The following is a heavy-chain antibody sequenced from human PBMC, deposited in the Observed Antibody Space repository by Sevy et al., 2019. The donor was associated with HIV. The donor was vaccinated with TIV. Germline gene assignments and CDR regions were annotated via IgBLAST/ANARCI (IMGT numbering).Heavy chain of an antibody. V-gene: IGHV1-69*06. CDR3: ARAMRSSYYYYYMDV. CDR1: GGTFSSYA. J-gene: IGHJ6*03. CDR2: IIPIFGTA. Sequence: SVKVSCKASGGTFSSYAISWVRQAPGQGLEWMGGIIPIFGTANYAQKFQGRFTITADKSTSTAYMELSSLRSEDTAVYYCARAMRSSYYYYYMDVWGKGTTVTVSS. D-gene: IGHD1-26*01.